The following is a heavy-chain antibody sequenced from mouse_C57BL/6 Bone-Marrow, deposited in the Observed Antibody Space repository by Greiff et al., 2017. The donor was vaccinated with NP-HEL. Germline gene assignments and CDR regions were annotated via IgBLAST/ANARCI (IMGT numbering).Heavy chain of an antibody. Sequence: QVQLQQSGAELVRPGTSVKVSCKASGYAFTNYLIEWVKQRPGQGLEWIGVINPGSGGTNYNEKFKGKATLTADKSSSTAYMQLSSLTSEDSAVYFCARWGYGSSYVGAMDYWGQGTSVTVSS. J-gene: IGHJ4*01. CDR1: GYAFTNYL. V-gene: IGHV1-54*01. D-gene: IGHD1-1*01. CDR3: ARWGYGSSYVGAMDY. CDR2: INPGSGGT.